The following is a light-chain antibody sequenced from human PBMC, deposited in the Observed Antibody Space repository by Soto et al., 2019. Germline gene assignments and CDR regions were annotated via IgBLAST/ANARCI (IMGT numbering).Light chain of an antibody. CDR3: QQPRNRPRT. CDR2: DAS. J-gene: IGKJ1*01. V-gene: IGKV3-11*01. CDR1: QSGSSY. Sequence: EIGVTKTASTLCWATVKTATLSFRASQSGSSYLAWYQHKPGQAPRHLIYDASNSATGTPARFSGSGSGTNFTLTTSSRVHEDFIVSYCQQPRNRPRTFGQGTIVEIK.